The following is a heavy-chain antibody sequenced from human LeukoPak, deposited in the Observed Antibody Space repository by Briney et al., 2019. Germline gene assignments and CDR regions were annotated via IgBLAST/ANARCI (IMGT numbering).Heavy chain of an antibody. D-gene: IGHD2-2*01. CDR3: ARGYCSSTSCYRVFNYYYGMDV. V-gene: IGHV3-23*01. CDR2: ISGSGGST. Sequence: HSGGSLRLSCAASGFTSSSYAMSWVRQAPGKGLEWVSAISGSGGSTYYADSVKGRFTISRDNAKNSLYLQMNSLRAEDTAVYYCARGYCSSTSCYRVFNYYYGMDVWGQGTTVTVSS. CDR1: GFTSSSYA. J-gene: IGHJ6*02.